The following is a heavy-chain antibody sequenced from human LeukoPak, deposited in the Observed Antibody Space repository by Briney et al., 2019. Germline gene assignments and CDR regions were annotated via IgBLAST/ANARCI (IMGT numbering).Heavy chain of an antibody. CDR3: ASHVLRYFDWLLYFDY. D-gene: IGHD3-9*01. V-gene: IGHV4-39*07. Sequence: SETLSLTCTVSGGSISSSSYYWGWIHQPPGKGLEWIGSIYYSGSTYYNPSLKSRVTISVDTSKNQFSLKLSSVTAADTAVYYCASHVLRYFDWLLYFDYWGQGTLVTVSS. CDR2: IYYSGST. CDR1: GGSISSSSYY. J-gene: IGHJ4*02.